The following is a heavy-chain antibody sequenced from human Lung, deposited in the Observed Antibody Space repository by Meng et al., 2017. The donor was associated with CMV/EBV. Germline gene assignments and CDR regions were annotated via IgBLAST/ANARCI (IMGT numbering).Heavy chain of an antibody. J-gene: IGHJ4*02. Sequence: QVHLQESVPGLVRPSGPLSLTCAVSGGSISSSNWWSWVRQPPGKGLEWIGEIYHSGSTNYNPSLKSRVTISVDKSKNQFSLKLSSVTAADTAVYYCARVVTALWGYYFDYWGQGTLVTVSS. CDR2: IYHSGST. D-gene: IGHD2-21*02. CDR3: ARVVTALWGYYFDY. V-gene: IGHV4-4*02. CDR1: GGSISSSNW.